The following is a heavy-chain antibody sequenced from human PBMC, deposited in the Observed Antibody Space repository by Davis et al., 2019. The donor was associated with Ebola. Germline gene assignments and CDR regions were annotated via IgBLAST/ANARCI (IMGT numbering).Heavy chain of an antibody. CDR2: MNPDSGKT. Sequence: ASVKVSCKASGYTFTNYDINWVRQAPGQGLEWMGWMNPDSGKTLYAQKFQGRLSLTANSSISAAYMDLSGLKFEDTAVYYCARGSVAGDYWGQGTLVTVSS. V-gene: IGHV1-8*03. D-gene: IGHD6-19*01. CDR3: ARGSVAGDY. CDR1: GYTFTNYD. J-gene: IGHJ4*02.